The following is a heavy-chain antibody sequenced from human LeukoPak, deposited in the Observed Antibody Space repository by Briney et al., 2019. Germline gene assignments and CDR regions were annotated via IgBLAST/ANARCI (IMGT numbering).Heavy chain of an antibody. J-gene: IGHJ4*02. D-gene: IGHD1-26*01. V-gene: IGHV4-38-2*02. CDR2: IDQSGTT. CDR3: ARGLSGSYWEGWDY. CDR1: SYSISSGYY. Sequence: SETLSLTCTVSSYSISSGYYWGWIRQSPGKGLEWIGSIDQSGTTYYNPSLKSRVTISVDTSKNQFSLKLSSVTAADTAVYYCARGLSGSYWEGWDYWGQGTLVTVSS.